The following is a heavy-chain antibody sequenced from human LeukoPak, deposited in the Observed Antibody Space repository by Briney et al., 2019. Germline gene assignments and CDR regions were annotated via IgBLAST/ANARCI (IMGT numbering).Heavy chain of an antibody. CDR3: AKDSSIVPAAISAFDI. Sequence: GGSLSLSCAASGFTFSSYGMHWVRQAPGKGLEWVAVISYDGSNKYYADSVKGRFTISRDNSKNTLYLQMNSLRAEDTAVYYCAKDSSIVPAAISAFDIWGQGTMVTVSS. CDR2: ISYDGSNK. V-gene: IGHV3-30*18. D-gene: IGHD2-2*02. J-gene: IGHJ3*02. CDR1: GFTFSSYG.